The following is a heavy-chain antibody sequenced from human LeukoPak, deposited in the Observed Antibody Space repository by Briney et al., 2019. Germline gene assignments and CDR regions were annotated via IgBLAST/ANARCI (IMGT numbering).Heavy chain of an antibody. V-gene: IGHV1-18*01. CDR3: AREAYYDILTGYSPHFDY. CDR1: GYTFTSYG. Sequence: ASVKVSCKASGYTFTSYGISWVRQAPGQGLEWMGWISAYNDNTNYAQKLQGRVTMTTDTSTSTAYMELRSLRSDDTAVYYCAREAYYDILTGYSPHFDYWGQGTLVTVSS. CDR2: ISAYNDNT. D-gene: IGHD3-9*01. J-gene: IGHJ4*02.